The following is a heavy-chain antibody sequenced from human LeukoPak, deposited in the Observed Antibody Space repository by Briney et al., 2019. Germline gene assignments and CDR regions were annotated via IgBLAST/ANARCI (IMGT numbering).Heavy chain of an antibody. Sequence: GGSLRLSCAASGFTFDDYTMHWVRQAPGKGLEWVSLISWDGGTTYYADSVKGRFTISRDNSKNSLYLQMNSLRTEDTALYYCAKDIRGRGSGSYFDYWGQGTLVTVSS. CDR2: ISWDGGTT. CDR3: AKDIRGRGSGSYFDY. J-gene: IGHJ4*02. D-gene: IGHD3-16*01. V-gene: IGHV3-43*01. CDR1: GFTFDDYT.